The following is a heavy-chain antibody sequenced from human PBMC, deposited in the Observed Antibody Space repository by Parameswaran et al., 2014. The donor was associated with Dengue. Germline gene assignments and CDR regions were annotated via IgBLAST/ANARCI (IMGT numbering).Heavy chain of an antibody. D-gene: IGHD1-26*01. J-gene: IGHJ6*02. Sequence: WVRQAPGQGLEWMGGIIPIFGSANYAQKFQGRVTMTADESTSTAYMELSSLRSEDTAVYYCARVRVGRNIVEATSGRYGMDVWGQGTTVTVSS. CDR3: ARVRVGRNIVEATSGRYGMDV. V-gene: IGHV1-69*01. CDR2: IIPIFGSA.